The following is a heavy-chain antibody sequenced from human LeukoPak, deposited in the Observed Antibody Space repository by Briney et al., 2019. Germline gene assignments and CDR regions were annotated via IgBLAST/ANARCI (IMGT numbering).Heavy chain of an antibody. CDR2: IYHSGST. D-gene: IGHD1-1*01. CDR3: ARDRQQLQS. CDR1: GYSISSGYY. V-gene: IGHV4-38-2*02. Sequence: SDTLSLTCTVSGYSISSGYYWAWIRQPPGKGLGWIGYIYHSGSTNYSPSLKSRVTISVDTSKNQFSLKLSSVTAADTAVYYCARDRQQLQSWGQGTLVTVSS. J-gene: IGHJ5*02.